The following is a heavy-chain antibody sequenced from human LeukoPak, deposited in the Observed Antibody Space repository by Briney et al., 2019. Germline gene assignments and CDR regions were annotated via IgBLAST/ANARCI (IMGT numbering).Heavy chain of an antibody. J-gene: IGHJ5*02. D-gene: IGHD6-19*01. CDR3: ARDRSSGWLNWFDP. Sequence: SQTLSLTCTVSGDPIRSDSFYWNWLRQPAGTGLQWIGRIYASGNTNYNPSLKSRVTISLDTSRNRFSLNLRSVTATDTAVYFCARDRSSGWLNWFDPWGQGTLVTVSP. CDR2: IYASGNT. V-gene: IGHV4-61*02. CDR1: GDPIRSDSFY.